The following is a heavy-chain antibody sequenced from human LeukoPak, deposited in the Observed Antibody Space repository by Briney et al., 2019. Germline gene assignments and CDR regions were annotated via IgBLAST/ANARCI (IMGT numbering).Heavy chain of an antibody. V-gene: IGHV4-59*01. CDR3: ARKDDYFDY. J-gene: IGHJ4*02. CDR1: GGSISSYC. Sequence: MPSETLSLTCTVSGGSISSYCWSWIRQPPGKGLEWIGYIYYSGSTNYNPSLKSRVTISVDTSKNQFSLKLSSVTAADTAVYYCARKDDYFDYWGQGTLVTVSS. CDR2: IYYSGST. D-gene: IGHD2-15*01.